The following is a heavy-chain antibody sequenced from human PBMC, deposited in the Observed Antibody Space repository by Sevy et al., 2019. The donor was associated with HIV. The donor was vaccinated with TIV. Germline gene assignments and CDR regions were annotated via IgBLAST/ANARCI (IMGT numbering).Heavy chain of an antibody. CDR2: VNQDGSQK. V-gene: IGHV3-7*01. Sequence: GGSLRLSCAASGFTFSDYYMGWVRQAPGKGLEWVANVNQDGSQKHYVGSVKGRFSVSRDNAKNSVYLQINRLRVDDTGIYYCARELWPGDYWGQGTLVTVSS. CDR3: ARELWPGDY. CDR1: GFTFSDYY. J-gene: IGHJ4*02. D-gene: IGHD2-21*01.